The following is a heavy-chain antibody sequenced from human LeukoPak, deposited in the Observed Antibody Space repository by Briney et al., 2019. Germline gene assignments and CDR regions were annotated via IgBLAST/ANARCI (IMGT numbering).Heavy chain of an antibody. CDR1: RFTVTTNY. V-gene: IGHV3-66*01. CDR2: IYSGDST. Sequence: RRSLRLSCAASRFTVTTNYTTWGRQGPGEGLECVSVIYSGDSTYYADSPKSSFTISRDYFKNTLYPHISTLRAEQTAAYNCARDRGPGLSRFDYWGQGTLVTVSS. CDR3: ARDRGPGLSRFDY. D-gene: IGHD5-12*01. J-gene: IGHJ4*02.